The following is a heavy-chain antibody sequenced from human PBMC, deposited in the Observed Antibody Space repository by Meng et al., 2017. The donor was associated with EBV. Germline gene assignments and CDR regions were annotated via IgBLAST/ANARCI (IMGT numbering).Heavy chain of an antibody. V-gene: IGHV3-21*01. D-gene: IGHD2-8*01. J-gene: IGHJ4*02. Sequence: ELQVEGSGGGLVKPGESLSLSCAASAFTIRSYSMSWVRLAPGKGLEWVSSISSNSIDIYYADLVKGRFTISRDNAKNSLFLQMNSLRAEDTAVYYCARDRTSNRFDYWGQGTLVTVSS. CDR2: ISSNSIDI. CDR1: AFTIRSYS. CDR3: ARDRTSNRFDY.